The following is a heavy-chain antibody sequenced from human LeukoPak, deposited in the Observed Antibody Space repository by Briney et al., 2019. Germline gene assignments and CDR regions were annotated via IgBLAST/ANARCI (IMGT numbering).Heavy chain of an antibody. D-gene: IGHD1-26*01. J-gene: IGHJ6*03. CDR1: GFTFSSYS. V-gene: IGHV3-48*02. CDR3: ARDEAGATVYYYYMDV. CDR2: ISSSSSTI. Sequence: GGSLRLSCEASGFTFSSYSMNWVRQAPGKGLEWVSYISSSSSTIYYADSVKGRFTISRDNAKNSLYLQMNSLRDEDTAVYYCARDEAGATVYYYYMDVWGKGTTVTVSS.